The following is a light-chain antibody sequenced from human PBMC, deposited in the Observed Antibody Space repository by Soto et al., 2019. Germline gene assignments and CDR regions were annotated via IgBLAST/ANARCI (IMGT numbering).Light chain of an antibody. Sequence: EIGMTQSPTILSVSPGERATLSCRASQSVSSNLAWYQVKPGQAPRLLIYDASRRASGVPARFSGSGSGTDFTLTINGLEPEDFAMYFCQQYGTSPWTFGQGTKVDI. CDR3: QQYGTSPWT. J-gene: IGKJ1*01. CDR2: DAS. V-gene: IGKV3-20*01. CDR1: QSVSSN.